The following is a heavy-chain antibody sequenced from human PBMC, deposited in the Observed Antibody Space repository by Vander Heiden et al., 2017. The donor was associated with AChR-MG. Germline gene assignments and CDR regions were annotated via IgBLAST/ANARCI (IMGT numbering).Heavy chain of an antibody. D-gene: IGHD1-26*01. CDR3: ARDRGVGATGKFDY. J-gene: IGHJ4*02. CDR1: GGTFSSYT. V-gene: IGHV1-69*08. Sequence: QVQLVQSGAEVKKPGSSVKVSCKASGGTFSSYTISWVRPAPGQGLEWMGRIIPILGIANYAQKFQGRVTITANKSTSTAYMELSSLGSGDTAVYYCARDRGVGATGKFDYWGQGTLVTVSS. CDR2: IIPILGIA.